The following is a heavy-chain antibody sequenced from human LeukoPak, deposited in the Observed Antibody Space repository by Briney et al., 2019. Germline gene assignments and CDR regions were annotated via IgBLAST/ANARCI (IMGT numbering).Heavy chain of an antibody. V-gene: IGHV4-30-4*08. D-gene: IGHD3-10*01. CDR1: GGSISSGDYY. Sequence: SQTLSLTCTVSGGSISSGDYYRSWIRQPPGKGLEWIGYIYYSGSTYYNPSLKSRVTISVDESKNQFSLKLTSVTAADTALYYCATGGVRGVYGHNWFDPWGQGTLVTVSS. CDR2: IYYSGST. J-gene: IGHJ5*02. CDR3: ATGGVRGVYGHNWFDP.